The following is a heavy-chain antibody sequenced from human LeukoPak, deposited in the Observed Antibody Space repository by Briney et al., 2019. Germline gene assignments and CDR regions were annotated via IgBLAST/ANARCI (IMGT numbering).Heavy chain of an antibody. Sequence: SETLSLTCTVSGGSISSSSHYWGWFRQPPGKGLEWIGYIYYSGCSFCSPSLKSGVTMSVDTSQNQYSMRLTSVTAADRAVYYCARGPTVTTDYWGQGTLVTVSS. CDR1: GGSISSSSHY. J-gene: IGHJ4*02. CDR3: ARGPTVTTDY. CDR2: IYYSGCS. D-gene: IGHD4-17*01. V-gene: IGHV4-39*01.